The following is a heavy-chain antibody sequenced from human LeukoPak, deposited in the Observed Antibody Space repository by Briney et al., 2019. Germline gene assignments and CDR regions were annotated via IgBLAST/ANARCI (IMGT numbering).Heavy chain of an antibody. J-gene: IGHJ4*02. CDR1: GYTFTDYH. V-gene: IGHV1-2*02. D-gene: IGHD6-19*01. Sequence: ASVKASCKASGYTFTDYHIHWVRQAPGQGLEWVGWVNPNTGDTNYAQKFQGRVTMTRDTSISTAYMELSRLRSDDTAVYYCAKIDISGLYYFDYWGQGTLVTVSS. CDR2: VNPNTGDT. CDR3: AKIDISGLYYFDY.